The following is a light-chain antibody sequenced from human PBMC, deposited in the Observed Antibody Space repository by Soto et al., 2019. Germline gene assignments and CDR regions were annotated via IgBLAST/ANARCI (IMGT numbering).Light chain of an antibody. CDR1: QSLYDW. V-gene: IGKV1-5*03. CDR2: KAS. CDR3: QQYNTYSWT. Sequence: DIQMTQSPSTLSASVGDRVTITCRASQSLYDWLAWYQQKPGKAPKLLIYKASNLESGVPSRFSGTGFGTEFTLTISILQPDDFASYYCQQYNTYSWTFGQGTKVEIK. J-gene: IGKJ1*01.